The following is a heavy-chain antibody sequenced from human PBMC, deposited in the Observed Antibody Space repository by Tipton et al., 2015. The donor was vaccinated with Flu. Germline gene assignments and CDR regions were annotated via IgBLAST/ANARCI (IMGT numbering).Heavy chain of an antibody. J-gene: IGHJ6*02. CDR2: IYYSGTT. D-gene: IGHD1-1*01. CDR3: ARDLWNDRRAYYYYGVDV. Sequence: TLSLTCTVSGDSISTTIYYWGWFGQPPGKGLEWIGSIYYSGTTYYNPSLKSRVTISVDSSKNEFSLTLASLTAADTAVYYCARDLWNDRRAYYYYGVDVWGQGTTVTVSS. CDR1: GDSISTTIYY. V-gene: IGHV4-39*07.